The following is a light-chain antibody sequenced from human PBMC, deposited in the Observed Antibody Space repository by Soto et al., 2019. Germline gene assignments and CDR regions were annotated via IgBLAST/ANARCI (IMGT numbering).Light chain of an antibody. V-gene: IGKV3-15*01. CDR2: GAS. Sequence: EIVMTQSPDTLSVSAGERATLSCRASQSVSSNLAWYQQKAGQAPRLLIYGASTRATGIPDRFSGSGSGTEFTLTISSLQSEDLAVYYCQQYNNWPPGTFGQGTKVDIK. CDR1: QSVSSN. CDR3: QQYNNWPPGT. J-gene: IGKJ1*01.